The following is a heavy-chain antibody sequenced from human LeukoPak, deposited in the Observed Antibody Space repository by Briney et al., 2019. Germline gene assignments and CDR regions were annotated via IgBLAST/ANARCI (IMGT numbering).Heavy chain of an antibody. CDR1: GGSISSYY. V-gene: IGHV4-4*07. CDR3: ARVSSSWYQDWYFDL. CDR2: IDTSGNT. Sequence: SETLSLTCTVSGGSISSYYWSWIRQPAGKGLEWIGRIDTSGNTNYKPSLKSRVTMSVDTSKNQFSLKLSSVTAADTAVYYCARVSSSWYQDWYFDLWSRGTLVTVSS. J-gene: IGHJ2*01. D-gene: IGHD6-13*01.